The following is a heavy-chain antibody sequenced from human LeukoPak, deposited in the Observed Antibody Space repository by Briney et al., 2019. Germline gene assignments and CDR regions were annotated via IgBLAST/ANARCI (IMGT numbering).Heavy chain of an antibody. CDR3: ARYNWNDYWFDP. J-gene: IGHJ5*02. D-gene: IGHD1-1*01. V-gene: IGHV4-34*01. CDR1: GGSFSGYY. CDR2: INHSGST. Sequence: SETLSLTCAVYGGSFSGYYWSWIRQPPGKGLEWIGEINHSGSTNYNPSLKSRVTISVDTSKSQFSLKLSSVTAADTAVYYCARYNWNDYWFDPWGQGTLVTVSS.